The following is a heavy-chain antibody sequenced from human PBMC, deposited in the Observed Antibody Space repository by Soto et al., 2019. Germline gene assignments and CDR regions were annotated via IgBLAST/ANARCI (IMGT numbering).Heavy chain of an antibody. J-gene: IGHJ4*02. Sequence: PVGSLRLSCSASRFTLSSYAMHWVRQAPGKGLEYVSSISSDGGNTYYADSVKGRFTISRDNSKNTLYLQMSSLRGEDTAVYYCMKKAVTGPGRWYFDYWGQGTLVTVSS. D-gene: IGHD6-19*01. CDR1: RFTLSSYA. CDR3: MKKAVTGPGRWYFDY. V-gene: IGHV3-64D*06. CDR2: ISSDGGNT.